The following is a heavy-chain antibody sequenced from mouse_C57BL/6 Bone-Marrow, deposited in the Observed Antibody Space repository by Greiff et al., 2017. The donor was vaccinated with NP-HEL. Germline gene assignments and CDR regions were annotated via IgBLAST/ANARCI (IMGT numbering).Heavy chain of an antibody. CDR2: IYWDDDK. V-gene: IGHV8-12*01. Sequence: QVTLKESGPGILQSSQTLSLTCSFSGFSLSTSGMGVSWIRQPSGKGLEWLAHIYWDDDKRYNPSLKSRLTISKDTSRNQVFLKITSVDTADTATYYCARKNGYYFFDYWGQGTTLTVSS. D-gene: IGHD2-3*01. CDR1: GFSLSTSGMG. J-gene: IGHJ2*01. CDR3: ARKNGYYFFDY.